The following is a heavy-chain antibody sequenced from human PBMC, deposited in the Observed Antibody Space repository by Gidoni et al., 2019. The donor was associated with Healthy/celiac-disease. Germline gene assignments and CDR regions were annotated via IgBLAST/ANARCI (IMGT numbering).Heavy chain of an antibody. J-gene: IGHJ4*02. CDR1: GFTFSNAW. CDR3: TTDVSSGYYYFDY. V-gene: IGHV3-15*01. D-gene: IGHD3-22*01. Sequence: EVQLVESGGGLVKHGGSLRLSCAASGFTFSNAWMSWVRQAPGKGLEWVGRIKSKTDGGTTDYAAPMKGRFTISRDDSKNTLYLQMNSLKTEDTAVYYCTTDVSSGYYYFDYWGQGTLVTVLL. CDR2: IKSKTDGGTT.